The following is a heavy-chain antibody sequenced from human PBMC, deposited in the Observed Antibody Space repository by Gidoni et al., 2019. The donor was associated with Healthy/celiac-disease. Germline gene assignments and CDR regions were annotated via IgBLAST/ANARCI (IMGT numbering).Heavy chain of an antibody. CDR2: IYSGGST. D-gene: IGHD3-22*01. CDR1: GFTVSSNY. Sequence: EVQLVESGGGLVQPGGSLRLSCAASGFTVSSNYMSWVRQAPGKGLEWVSVIYSGGSTYYADSVKGRFTISRDNSKNTLYLQMNSLRAEDTAVYYCARRVVVITIDAFDIWGQGTMVTVSS. J-gene: IGHJ3*02. V-gene: IGHV3-66*01. CDR3: ARRVVVITIDAFDI.